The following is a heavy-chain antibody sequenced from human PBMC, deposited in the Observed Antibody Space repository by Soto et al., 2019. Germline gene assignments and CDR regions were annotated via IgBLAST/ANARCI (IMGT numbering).Heavy chain of an antibody. J-gene: IGHJ5*02. CDR2: ISGSGSSI. Sequence: EVQLLESGGGLVQHGGSLRLSCAASGFTFSNYAMTWVRQAPGKGLEWVSGISGSGSSIYYADSVKGRFTISRDNSKNTLYLQMNGLRGEDTAVYYCAKGGESSSWKNWFEPWGQGTLVTVSS. D-gene: IGHD6-13*01. CDR3: AKGGESSSWKNWFEP. V-gene: IGHV3-23*01. CDR1: GFTFSNYA.